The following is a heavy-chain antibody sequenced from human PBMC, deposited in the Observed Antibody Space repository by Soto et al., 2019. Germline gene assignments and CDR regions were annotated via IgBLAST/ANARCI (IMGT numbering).Heavy chain of an antibody. D-gene: IGHD2-15*01. Sequence: SETLSLTCTVSGGSISSSSYYWGWIRQPPGKGLEWIGSIYYSGSTYYNPSLKSRVTISVDTSKNQFSLKLSSVTAADTAVYYCASHRGQYCSGGSCYLGWFDPWGQGPLVTVSS. CDR1: GGSISSSSYY. CDR2: IYYSGST. CDR3: ASHRGQYCSGGSCYLGWFDP. J-gene: IGHJ5*02. V-gene: IGHV4-39*01.